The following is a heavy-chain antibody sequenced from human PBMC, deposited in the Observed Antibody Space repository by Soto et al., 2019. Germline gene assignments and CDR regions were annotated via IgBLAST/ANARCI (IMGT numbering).Heavy chain of an antibody. V-gene: IGHV3-21*01. CDR1: GFTFIGYS. D-gene: IGHD6-19*01. Sequence: EVQLVESGGGLVKPGGSLRLSCAASGFTFIGYSMNWVRQAPGRGLEWVSSISPSSSYKYYADSVKGRFTISRNNAKNTIFLQMNSLRADDTAMYYCARGIEEAGDWLGQFSDYWGQGTLVSV. CDR3: ARGIEEAGDWLGQFSDY. CDR2: ISPSSSYK. J-gene: IGHJ4*02.